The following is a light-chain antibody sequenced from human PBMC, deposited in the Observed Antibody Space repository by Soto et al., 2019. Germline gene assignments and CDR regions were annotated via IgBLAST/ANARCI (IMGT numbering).Light chain of an antibody. CDR1: QTISNY. J-gene: IGKJ2*01. Sequence: DIQMTQSPSSLSASVGDRVTITCRASQTISNYLNWYQQKPGKAPQLLIYGATSLQSGVPSRFXXXGSGXXXXXTXXXLQPEDXXSYYCQQGYSTPAFGQGTKLEIK. CDR2: GAT. CDR3: QQGYSTPA. V-gene: IGKV1-39*01.